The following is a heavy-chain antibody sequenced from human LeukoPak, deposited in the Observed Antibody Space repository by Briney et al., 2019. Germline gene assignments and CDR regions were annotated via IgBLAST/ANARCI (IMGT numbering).Heavy chain of an antibody. CDR1: GYSISSGYY. CDR2: IYHRGST. CDR3: ARGGPRGYSYGYQY. D-gene: IGHD5-18*01. Sequence: SETLSLTCAVSGYSISSGYYWGWIRPPPGKGLEWIGIIYHRGSTYYNPPLRSRVTISVDTSKNQFSLKLSSVTAADTAVYYCARGGPRGYSYGYQYWGQGTLVTVSS. J-gene: IGHJ4*02. V-gene: IGHV4-38-2*01.